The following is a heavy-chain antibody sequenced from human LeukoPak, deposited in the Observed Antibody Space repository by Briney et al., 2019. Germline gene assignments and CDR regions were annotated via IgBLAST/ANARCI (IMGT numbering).Heavy chain of an antibody. CDR2: IYYSGST. D-gene: IGHD3-22*01. Sequence: SETLSLTCTVSSASVKTYYWSWIRQPPGKGLEWIGYIYYSGSTNYNPSLKSRVTISVDTSKNQFSLKLSSVTAADTAVYYCARVQSGYDAFDIWGQGTMVTVSS. J-gene: IGHJ3*02. CDR1: SASVKTYY. V-gene: IGHV4-59*02. CDR3: ARVQSGYDAFDI.